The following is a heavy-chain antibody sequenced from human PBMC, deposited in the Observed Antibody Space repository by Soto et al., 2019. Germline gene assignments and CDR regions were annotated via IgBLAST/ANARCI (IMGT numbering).Heavy chain of an antibody. Sequence: GGSLRLSCAASGFTFSSYAMSWVRQAPGKGLEWVSAISGSGGSTYYADSVKGRFTISRDNSKNTLYLQMNSLRAEDTAVYYCAKDWWGRRNQWEPRAQETDYWGQGTLVTVSS. CDR2: ISGSGGST. J-gene: IGHJ4*02. V-gene: IGHV3-23*01. CDR1: GFTFSSYA. CDR3: AKDWWGRRNQWEPRAQETDY. D-gene: IGHD1-26*01.